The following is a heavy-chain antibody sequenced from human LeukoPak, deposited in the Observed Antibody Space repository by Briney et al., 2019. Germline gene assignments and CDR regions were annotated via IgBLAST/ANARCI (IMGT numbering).Heavy chain of an antibody. J-gene: IGHJ4*02. CDR2: IIPIFGTA. D-gene: IGHD3-3*01. CDR3: ARNMGSGYFPFDY. Sequence: GASVKVSCKASGYTFTSYGISWVRQAPGQGLEWMGGIIPIFGTANYAQKFQGRVTITADESTSTAYMELSSLRSEDTAVYYCARNMGSGYFPFDYWGQGTLVTVSS. V-gene: IGHV1-69*13. CDR1: GYTFTSYG.